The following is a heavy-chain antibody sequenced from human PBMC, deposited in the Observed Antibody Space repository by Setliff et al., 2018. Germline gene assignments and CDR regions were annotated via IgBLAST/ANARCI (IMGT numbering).Heavy chain of an antibody. Sequence: GGSLRLSCAASGFTFSDYWMYWVRQAPGKGLVWVSRISRDGSSTAYADSVKGRLTISRDNAENSLYLQMNSLRPEDTAVYYCVKEGIAATGTAFDIWGQGTMVTVS. V-gene: IGHV3-74*01. CDR1: GFTFSDYW. D-gene: IGHD6-13*01. CDR2: ISRDGSST. CDR3: VKEGIAATGTAFDI. J-gene: IGHJ3*02.